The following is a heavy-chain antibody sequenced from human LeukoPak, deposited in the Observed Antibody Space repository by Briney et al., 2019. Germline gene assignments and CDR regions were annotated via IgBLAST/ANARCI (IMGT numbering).Heavy chain of an antibody. V-gene: IGHV3-13*01. Sequence: GSLRLSCVVSGFPFSDYDMHWVRQGAGKGLEWVSAISIGGDTYYPGSVKGRLSISRENARNSFYLQMNNLRVGDTAIYYCARAHVGAGLAFDIWGQGTMVTVSS. D-gene: IGHD1-26*01. CDR3: ARAHVGAGLAFDI. J-gene: IGHJ3*02. CDR2: ISIGGDT. CDR1: GFPFSDYD.